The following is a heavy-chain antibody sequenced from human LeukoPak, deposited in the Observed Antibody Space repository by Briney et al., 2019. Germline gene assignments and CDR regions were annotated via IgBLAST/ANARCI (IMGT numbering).Heavy chain of an antibody. J-gene: IGHJ6*02. D-gene: IGHD6-13*01. CDR2: IKQDGSEK. CDR1: GFTFNNYW. V-gene: IGHV3-7*01. CDR3: ARGYFSSSGRGMDV. Sequence: GGSLRLSCEASGFTFNNYWMSWVRQAPRKGLEWVANIKQDGSEKSYVDSVKGRFTISRDDAKNSLFLQMDSLRAEDTAVYYCARGYFSSSGRGMDVWGQGTTVTVSS.